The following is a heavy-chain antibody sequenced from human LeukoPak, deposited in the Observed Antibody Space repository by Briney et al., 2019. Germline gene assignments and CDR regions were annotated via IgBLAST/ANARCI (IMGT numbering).Heavy chain of an antibody. CDR2: ISAYNGNT. J-gene: IGHJ6*02. CDR1: GYTFTSYG. CDR3: ARGGERYCSSTSCLDYYYGMDV. Sequence: ASVKVSCKASGYTFTSYGISWVRQAPGQGLEWMGWISAYNGNTNYAQKLQGRVTMTTDTSTSTVYMELRSLRSDDTAVYYCARGGERYCSSTSCLDYYYGMDVWGQGTTVTVSS. V-gene: IGHV1-18*01. D-gene: IGHD2-2*01.